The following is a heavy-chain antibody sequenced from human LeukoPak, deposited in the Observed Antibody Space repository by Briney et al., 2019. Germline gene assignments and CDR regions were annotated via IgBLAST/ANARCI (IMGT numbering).Heavy chain of an antibody. Sequence: GGSLRLSCAASGFTFSSYGMHWVRQAPGKGLEWVAFIRYDGGNKYYADSVKGRFTISRDNSKNTLYLQMNSLRAEDTAVYYCAKDVGIAAAGYFDYWGQGTLVTVSS. V-gene: IGHV3-30*02. CDR1: GFTFSSYG. CDR3: AKDVGIAAAGYFDY. D-gene: IGHD6-13*01. J-gene: IGHJ4*02. CDR2: IRYDGGNK.